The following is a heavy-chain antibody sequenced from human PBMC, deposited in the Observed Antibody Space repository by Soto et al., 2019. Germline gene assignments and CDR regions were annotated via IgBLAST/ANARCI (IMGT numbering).Heavy chain of an antibody. CDR3: ARDPSPDSSGWYYFDY. V-gene: IGHV3-48*02. Sequence: EVQLEESGGALVQPGGSLRLYCAASGFTFKTYNMNWVRQAPGKGLEWVSYIGTSGTPVYYADSVKGRFTISRDNAKNSLFLQMLSLRDEDTALYFCARDPSPDSSGWYYFDYWGQGTLVTVSS. CDR1: GFTFKTYN. CDR2: IGTSGTPV. J-gene: IGHJ4*02. D-gene: IGHD6-19*01.